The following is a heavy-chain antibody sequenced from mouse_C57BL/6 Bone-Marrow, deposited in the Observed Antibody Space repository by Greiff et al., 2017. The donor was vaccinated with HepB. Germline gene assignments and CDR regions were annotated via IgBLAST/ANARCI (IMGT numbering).Heavy chain of an antibody. D-gene: IGHD1-1*01. CDR1: GYTFTSYG. J-gene: IGHJ2*01. CDR2: IYPRSGNT. Sequence: VKLMESGAELARPGASVKLSCKASGYTFTSYGISWVKQRTGQGLEWIGEIYPRSGNTYYNEKFKGKATLTADKSSSTAYMELRSLTSEDSAVYVCARETITTVVATNYWGQGTTRTVSS. CDR3: ARETITTVVATNY. V-gene: IGHV1-81*01.